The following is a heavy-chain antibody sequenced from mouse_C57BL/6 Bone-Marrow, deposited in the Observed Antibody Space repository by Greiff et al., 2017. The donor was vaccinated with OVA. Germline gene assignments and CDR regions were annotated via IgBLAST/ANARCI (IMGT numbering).Heavy chain of an antibody. D-gene: IGHD1-1*01. J-gene: IGHJ4*01. V-gene: IGHV1-78*01. CDR3: ATHYYGSSYNYAMDY. CDR2: IYPRDGST. CDR1: GYTFTDHT. Sequence: VQLQQSDAELVKPGASVKISCKVSGYTFTDHTIHWMKQRPEQGLEWIGYIYPRDGSTKYNEKFKGKATLTADKSSSTAYMQLNSLTSEDSAVYFCATHYYGSSYNYAMDYWGQGTSVTVSS.